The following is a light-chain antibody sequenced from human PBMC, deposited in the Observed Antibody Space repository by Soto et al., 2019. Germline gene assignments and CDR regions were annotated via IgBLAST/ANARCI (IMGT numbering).Light chain of an antibody. V-gene: IGKV3-11*01. CDR3: QQRSNWPRIT. CDR2: DAS. CDR1: QSVSSK. J-gene: IGKJ5*01. Sequence: EIMLTQSPATVALSPGERATLSCRASQSVSSKLAWYQQKPGQAPRLLIYDASNRATGIPARLSGSGSGTDFTLTISSLEPEDFALYYCQQRSNWPRITFGQGTRLEIK.